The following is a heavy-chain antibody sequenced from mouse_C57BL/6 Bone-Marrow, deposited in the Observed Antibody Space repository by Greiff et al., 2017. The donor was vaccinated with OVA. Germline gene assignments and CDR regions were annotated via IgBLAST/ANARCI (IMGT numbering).Heavy chain of an antibody. CDR2: INPYNGGT. Sequence: DVKLVESGPVLVKPGASVKMSCTASGYTFTDYYMNWVKQSHGKSLEWIGVINPYNGGTSYNQKFKGKATLTVDKSSSTAYMELNSLTSEDSAVYYCARCSNGMGDWGKGTSVTVAS. J-gene: IGHJ4*01. CDR3: ARCSNGMGD. CDR1: GYTFTDYY. V-gene: IGHV1-19*01. D-gene: IGHD2-5*01.